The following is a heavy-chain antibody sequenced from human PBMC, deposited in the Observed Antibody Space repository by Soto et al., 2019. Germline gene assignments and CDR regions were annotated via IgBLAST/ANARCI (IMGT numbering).Heavy chain of an antibody. CDR1: DSSSGGYG. CDR3: ARVSYSSGWGWFDP. V-gene: IGHV4-59*01. D-gene: IGHD6-25*01. CDR2: IYYSGST. J-gene: IGHJ5*02. Sequence: PSETLCLTCTVADSSSGGYGWSWIRQPPGKGLEWIASIYYSGSTNYNPSLKSRVTISVDTSKNQFSLKLSSVTAADTAIFYCARVSYSSGWGWFDPWGQGTLVTVSS.